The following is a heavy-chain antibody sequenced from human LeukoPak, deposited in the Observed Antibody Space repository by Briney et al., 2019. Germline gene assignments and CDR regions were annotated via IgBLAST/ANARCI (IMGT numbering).Heavy chain of an antibody. CDR1: GFTFSSYG. D-gene: IGHD3-3*01. CDR3: AKVKSGYYYYYYYGMDV. CDR2: ISYDGSNK. Sequence: GGSLRLSCAASGFTFSSYGMHWVRQAPGKGLEWVAVISYDGSNKYYADSVKGRFTISRDNSKNTLYLQTNSLRAEDTAVYYCAKVKSGYYYYYYYGMDVWGQGTTVTVSS. J-gene: IGHJ6*02. V-gene: IGHV3-30*18.